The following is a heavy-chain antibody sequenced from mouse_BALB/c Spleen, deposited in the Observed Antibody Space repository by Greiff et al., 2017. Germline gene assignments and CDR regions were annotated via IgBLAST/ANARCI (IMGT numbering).Heavy chain of an antibody. V-gene: IGHV6-6*02. CDR3: TRATVVATRYFDV. Sequence: EVKLVESGGGLVQPGGSMKLSCVASGFTFSNYWMNWVRQSPEKGLEWVAEIRLKSNNYATHYAESVKGRFTISRDDSKSSVYLQMNNLRAEDTGIYYCTRATVVATRYFDVWGAGTTVTVSS. CDR2: IRLKSNNYAT. CDR1: GFTFSNYW. D-gene: IGHD1-1*01. J-gene: IGHJ1*01.